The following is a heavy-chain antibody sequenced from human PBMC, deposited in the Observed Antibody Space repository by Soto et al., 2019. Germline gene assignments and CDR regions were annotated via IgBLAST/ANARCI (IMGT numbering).Heavy chain of an antibody. V-gene: IGHV1-18*01. J-gene: IGHJ3*02. CDR2: ISAYNGNT. CDR1: GYTFTSYG. Sequence: QVQLVQSGAEVKKPGASVKVSCKASGYTFTSYGISWVRQAPGQGLEWMGWISAYNGNTNYAQKLQGRVTMTTDTSTSTAHMELRSLRSDDTAVYYCARHLDRGYETNDAFDIWGQGTMVTVSS. CDR3: ARHLDRGYETNDAFDI. D-gene: IGHD5-12*01.